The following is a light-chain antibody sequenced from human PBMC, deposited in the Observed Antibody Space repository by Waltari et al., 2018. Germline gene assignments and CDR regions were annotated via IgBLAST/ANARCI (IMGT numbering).Light chain of an antibody. Sequence: DIVMTQSPDSLAVSLGERATINCKSSQSVLYSSNNKNYLAWYQQKPGQPTKLLIYCASTRDSGVPDRVSGSGSGTDFTLTISSLQAEDGAVYYCQQYYSTPPRTFGQGTKMEIK. CDR1: QSVLYSSNNKNY. CDR2: CAS. V-gene: IGKV4-1*01. CDR3: QQYYSTPPRT. J-gene: IGKJ1*01.